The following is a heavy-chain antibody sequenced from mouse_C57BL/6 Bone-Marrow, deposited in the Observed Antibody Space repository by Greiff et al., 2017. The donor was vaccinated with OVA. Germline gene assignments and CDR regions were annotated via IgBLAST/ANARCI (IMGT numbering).Heavy chain of an antibody. CDR3: ARLGGTGFDY. V-gene: IGHV1-81*01. Sequence: VKLMESGAELARPGASVKLSCKASGYTFTSYGISWVKQRTGQGLEWIGEIYPRSGNTYYNEKFKGKATLTADKSSSTAYMELRSLTSEDAAVYFCARLGGTGFDYWGQGTTLTVSS. CDR2: IYPRSGNT. CDR1: GYTFTSYG. J-gene: IGHJ2*01. D-gene: IGHD4-1*01.